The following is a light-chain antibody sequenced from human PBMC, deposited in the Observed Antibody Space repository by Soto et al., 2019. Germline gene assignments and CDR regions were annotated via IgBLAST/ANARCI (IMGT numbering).Light chain of an antibody. J-gene: IGKJ4*01. CDR2: RVS. CDR1: QSVSNNY. CDR3: QQYGNLPLT. Sequence: EIVLTQSPGTLSLSPVEVGTLGCMASQSVSNNYLAWYQQKPGQAPRLLIYRVSSRATGVPDRFSGSGSGTDYTLTISRLEPEDFAVYYCQQYGNLPLTFGGGTKVDIK. V-gene: IGKV3-20*01.